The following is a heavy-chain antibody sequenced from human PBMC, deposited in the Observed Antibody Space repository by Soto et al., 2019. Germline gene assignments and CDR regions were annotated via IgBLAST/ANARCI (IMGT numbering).Heavy chain of an antibody. V-gene: IGHV5-51*01. CDR1: GYTFTNYW. D-gene: IGHD3-10*01. CDR3: AAPIFYYGMDV. Sequence: GESLKISCKGSGYTFTNYWIGWVRQMPGKGLEWMGIIYPGGADTKYNPSFQSQVTISADKSITATYLQWSSLKASDTAIYYCAAPIFYYGMDVWGQGTTVTVSS. J-gene: IGHJ6*02. CDR2: IYPGGADT.